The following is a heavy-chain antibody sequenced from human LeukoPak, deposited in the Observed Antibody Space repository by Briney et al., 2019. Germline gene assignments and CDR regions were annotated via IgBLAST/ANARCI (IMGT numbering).Heavy chain of an antibody. J-gene: IGHJ6*03. V-gene: IGHV1-69*13. CDR2: IIPIFGTA. D-gene: IGHD6-13*01. CDR3: ARGRYSSSWKPAYYYYYYMDV. Sequence: SVKVSCKASGGTFSSYAISWVRQAPGQGLEWMGGIIPIFGTANYAQKFQGRVTITADESTSTAYMELSSLRSEDTAVYYCARGRYSSSWKPAYYYYYYMDVWGKGTTVTISS. CDR1: GGTFSSYA.